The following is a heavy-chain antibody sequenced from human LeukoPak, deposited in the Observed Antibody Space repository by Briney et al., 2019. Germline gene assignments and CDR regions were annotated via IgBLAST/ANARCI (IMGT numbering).Heavy chain of an antibody. V-gene: IGHV3-33*01. J-gene: IGHJ4*02. CDR1: GFTFSSYG. CDR2: IWYDGSNK. Sequence: GGSLRLSCAASGFTFSSYGMHWVRQAPGTGLEWVAVIWYDGSNKYYADSVKGRFTISRDNSKNTLYLQMNSLRAEDTAVYYCAREVPAAARAFDYWGQGTLVTVSS. CDR3: AREVPAAARAFDY. D-gene: IGHD6-25*01.